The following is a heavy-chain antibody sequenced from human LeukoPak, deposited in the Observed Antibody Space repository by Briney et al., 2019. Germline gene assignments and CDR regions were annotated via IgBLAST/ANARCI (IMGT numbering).Heavy chain of an antibody. D-gene: IGHD5-12*01. V-gene: IGHV3-74*01. CDR3: ARAPQIGFSGFDKNY. CDR1: GFTLSDYW. CDR2: INSDGSRI. Sequence: PGGSLRLSCAASGFTLSDYWMHWVRQAPGKGLVWVSRINSDGSRIIYADSVKGRFTISRDNAKNTVCLQMNSLRADDTAVYFCARAPQIGFSGFDKNYWGQGTLVTVSS. J-gene: IGHJ4*02.